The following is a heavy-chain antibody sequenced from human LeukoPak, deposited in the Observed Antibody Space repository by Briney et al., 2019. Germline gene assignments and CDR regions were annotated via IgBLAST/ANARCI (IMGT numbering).Heavy chain of an antibody. CDR3: ARYSGSFSKSFDS. CDR1: GYSFTNNW. D-gene: IGHD1-26*01. Sequence: GESLKISCKVSGYSFTNNWLGWVRQMPGKGLEWMGIIFPSDSDTRYSPSFQGQVTISADKPISTAYLQWSSLKASDTAMYYCARYSGSFSKSFDSWGQGTLVTVSS. CDR2: IFPSDSDT. J-gene: IGHJ4*02. V-gene: IGHV5-51*04.